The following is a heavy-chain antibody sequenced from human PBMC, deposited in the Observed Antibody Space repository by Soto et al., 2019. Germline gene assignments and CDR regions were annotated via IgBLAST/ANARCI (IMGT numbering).Heavy chain of an antibody. V-gene: IGHV1-18*01. D-gene: IGHD3-3*01. J-gene: IGHJ3*02. CDR2: ISAYNGNT. Sequence: ASVKVSCKASGGTFSSYTISWVRQAPGQGLEWMGWISAYNGNTNYAQKLQGRVTMTTDTSTSTAYMELRSLRSDDTAVYYCARDGEITIFGVVAKDAFDIWGQGTMVTVSS. CDR1: GGTFSSYT. CDR3: ARDGEITIFGVVAKDAFDI.